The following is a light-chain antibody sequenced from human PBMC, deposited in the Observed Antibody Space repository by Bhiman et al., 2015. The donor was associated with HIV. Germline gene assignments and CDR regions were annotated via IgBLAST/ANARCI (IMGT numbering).Light chain of an antibody. Sequence: QSALTQPASVSGSPGESITISCTGTKNDIGSYSYVSWYQQHPGKAPKLMIYDVAKRPSGVSHRFSGSRSGNTASLTISGLQAEDEADYYCSSYTSSTTGVFGTGTKVTVL. CDR1: KNDIGSYSY. J-gene: IGLJ1*01. V-gene: IGLV2-14*03. CDR3: SSYTSSTTGV. CDR2: DVA.